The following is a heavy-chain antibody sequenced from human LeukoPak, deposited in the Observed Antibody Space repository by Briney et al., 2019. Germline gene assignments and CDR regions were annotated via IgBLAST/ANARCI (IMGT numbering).Heavy chain of an antibody. Sequence: PSETLSLTCAVSGGSFIGYYWSWIRQPPGKGLEWIGEINHSGRTNYNPSLKSRVTITIDTSKNQISLNLTSVTAADTAVYYCSRENGAFSPFGYWGQGTLVTVLS. V-gene: IGHV4-34*01. CDR1: GGSFIGYY. CDR2: INHSGRT. D-gene: IGHD2-8*01. J-gene: IGHJ4*02. CDR3: SRENGAFSPFGY.